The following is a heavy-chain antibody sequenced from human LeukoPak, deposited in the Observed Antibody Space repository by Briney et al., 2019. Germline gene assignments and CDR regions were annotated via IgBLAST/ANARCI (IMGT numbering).Heavy chain of an antibody. CDR2: IYYDGST. V-gene: IGHV4-39*07. Sequence: SETLSLTCTVSGGSISSRSYYWGWIRQPPGKGLEWIGNIYYDGSTYYNPALKSRATISVDTSKNQFSLKLSSVTAADTAVYYCARDRSRWDLLPFDYWGQGALVTVSS. CDR1: GGSISSRSYY. D-gene: IGHD1-26*01. CDR3: ARDRSRWDLLPFDY. J-gene: IGHJ4*02.